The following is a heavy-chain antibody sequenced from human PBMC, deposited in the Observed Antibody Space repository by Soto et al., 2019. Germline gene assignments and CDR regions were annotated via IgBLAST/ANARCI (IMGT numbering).Heavy chain of an antibody. CDR2: IYYSGST. Sequence: QVQLQESGPGLVKPSETLSLTCTVSGGSISSYYWSWIRQPPGKGLEWIGYIYYSGSTNYNPSLKSRVTISVDTSKNQFSLKLSSVTAADTAVYYCARGGYSNYVHYYYGIDVWGQGTTVTVSS. CDR3: ARGGYSNYVHYYYGIDV. V-gene: IGHV4-59*01. CDR1: GGSISSYY. D-gene: IGHD4-4*01. J-gene: IGHJ6*02.